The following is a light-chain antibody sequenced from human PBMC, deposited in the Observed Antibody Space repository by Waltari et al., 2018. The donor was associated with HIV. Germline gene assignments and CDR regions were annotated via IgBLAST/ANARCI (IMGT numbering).Light chain of an antibody. CDR3: CSYAGSSTHV. CDR2: EVS. J-gene: IGLJ1*01. V-gene: IGLV2-23*02. Sequence: QSALTQPASVSGSPGQSITISCTGTSRDVGSYELCSWYQKHPDKAPKLMIYEVSKRRSGVSNRFSGSKSGNTASLTISGLQAEDEAGYYCCSYAGSSTHVFGGGTKVTVL. CDR1: SRDVGSYEL.